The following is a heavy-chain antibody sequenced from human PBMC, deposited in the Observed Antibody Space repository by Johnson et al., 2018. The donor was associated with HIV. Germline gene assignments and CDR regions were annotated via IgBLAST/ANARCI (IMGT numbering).Heavy chain of an antibody. D-gene: IGHD1-26*01. J-gene: IGHJ3*02. V-gene: IGHV3-23*04. Sequence: VQLVESGGGVVQPGRSLRVSCAASGFTFSSYAMHWVRQAPGKGLEWVSGMSGSGGSTSYADSVKGGFTSSRDNSKNTLYLQMNSLRVEDTAVYYCAKVYSVGATLLAAFDIWGQGTMVTVSS. CDR1: GFTFSSYA. CDR3: AKVYSVGATLLAAFDI. CDR2: MSGSGGST.